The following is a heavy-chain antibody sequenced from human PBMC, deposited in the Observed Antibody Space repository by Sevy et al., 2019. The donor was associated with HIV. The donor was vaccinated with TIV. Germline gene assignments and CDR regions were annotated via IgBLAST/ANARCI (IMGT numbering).Heavy chain of an antibody. CDR1: GDSVSSNRAA. CDR3: TRGVHSLDY. V-gene: IGHV6-1*01. J-gene: IGHJ4*02. CDR2: TYYRSKWYT. Sequence: KQSQTLSLTCVISGDSVSSNRAAWNWIRQSPSGGLEWLGRTYYRSKWYTDYAVSVKSRITINPDTSKNQVSLQLNSVTPEDTAVYYCTRGVHSLDYWGQGTLVTVSS. D-gene: IGHD1-1*01.